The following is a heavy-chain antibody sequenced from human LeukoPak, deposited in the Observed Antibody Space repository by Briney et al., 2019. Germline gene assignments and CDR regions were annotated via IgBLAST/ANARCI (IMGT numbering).Heavy chain of an antibody. V-gene: IGHV4-61*01. Sequence: SETLSLTCAVSGGSIISGTYSWSWIRQPPGKGLEWIGHIHNSGSTNYNPSLKSRVTISVDTSKNQFSLKLSSVTAADTAVYYCARVDFWSGYQLDYWGQGTLVTVS. CDR1: GGSIISGTYS. J-gene: IGHJ4*02. CDR2: IHNSGST. CDR3: ARVDFWSGYQLDY. D-gene: IGHD3-3*01.